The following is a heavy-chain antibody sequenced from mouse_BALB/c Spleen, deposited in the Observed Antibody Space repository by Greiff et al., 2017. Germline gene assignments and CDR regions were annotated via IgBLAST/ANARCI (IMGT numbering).Heavy chain of an antibody. Sequence: EVKVVESGGGLVQPGGSRKLSCAASGFTFSSFGMHWVRQAPEKGLEWVAYISSGSSTIYYADTVKGRFTISRDNPKNTLFLQMTSLRSEDTAMYYCARSGYYGSSSLYAMDYWGQGTSVTVSS. CDR3: ARSGYYGSSSLYAMDY. CDR2: ISSGSSTI. V-gene: IGHV5-17*02. J-gene: IGHJ4*01. CDR1: GFTFSSFG. D-gene: IGHD1-1*01.